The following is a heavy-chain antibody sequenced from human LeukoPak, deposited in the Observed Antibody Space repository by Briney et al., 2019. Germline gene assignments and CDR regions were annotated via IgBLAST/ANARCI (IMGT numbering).Heavy chain of an antibody. J-gene: IGHJ6*02. CDR2: IYYSGST. CDR3: ARDFLSAAGTNYGMDV. Sequence: SETLSLTCTVSGGSISSYYWSWIRQPPGKGLEWIGYIYYSGSTNYNPSLKSRVTISVDTSKNQFSLKLSPVTAADTAVYYCARDFLSAAGTNYGMDVWGQGTTVTVSS. V-gene: IGHV4-59*01. D-gene: IGHD6-13*01. CDR1: GGSISSYY.